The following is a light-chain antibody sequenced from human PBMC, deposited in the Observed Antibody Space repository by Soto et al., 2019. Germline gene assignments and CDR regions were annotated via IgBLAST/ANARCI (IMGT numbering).Light chain of an antibody. V-gene: IGLV4-69*01. Sequence: QLVLTKSPSSSASLGASVKLTCTLSSGHSNYAIAWHQQQSEKGPRYLMKLNSDGSHSKGDGIPDRFSGSSSGAERYLTISSLQSEDEADYYCQTWGSGIVVLGGGTKLTVL. CDR2: LNSDGSH. CDR1: SGHSNYA. J-gene: IGLJ2*01. CDR3: QTWGSGIVV.